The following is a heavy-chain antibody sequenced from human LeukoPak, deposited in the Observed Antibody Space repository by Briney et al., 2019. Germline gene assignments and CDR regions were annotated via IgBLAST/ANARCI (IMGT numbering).Heavy chain of an antibody. CDR2: IDRDGSKT. Sequence: GGSLRLSCAASGFAFSSSWMSWVRQAPGKGLEWVANIDRDGSKTYYVDSVKGRFTISRDNAKKSLYLQMNSLRVEDTAVYYCARATWGSSDYWGQGTLVTVSS. CDR3: ARATWGSSDY. V-gene: IGHV3-7*01. D-gene: IGHD6-6*01. CDR1: GFAFSSSW. J-gene: IGHJ4*02.